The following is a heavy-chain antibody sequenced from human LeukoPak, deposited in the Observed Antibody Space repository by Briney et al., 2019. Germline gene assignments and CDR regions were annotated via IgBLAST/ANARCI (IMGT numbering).Heavy chain of an antibody. Sequence: AGGSLRLSCAASGFTFSSYSMNWVRQAPGKGLEWVSSISSSSSYIYYADSVKGRFTISRDNAKNSLYLQMNSLRAEDTAVYYCARDVYYYDSSGFDYWGQGTLVTVSS. V-gene: IGHV3-21*01. CDR3: ARDVYYYDSSGFDY. J-gene: IGHJ4*02. D-gene: IGHD3-22*01. CDR2: ISSSSSYI. CDR1: GFTFSSYS.